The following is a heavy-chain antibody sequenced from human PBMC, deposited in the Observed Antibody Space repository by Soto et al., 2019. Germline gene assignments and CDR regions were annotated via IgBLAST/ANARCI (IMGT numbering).Heavy chain of an antibody. Sequence: QVQLVESGGGVVQPGRSLRLSCAASGFTFSSYGMHWVRQAPGKGLEWVAVISYDGSNKYYADSVKGRFTISRDNSKNTLYLQMNSLSAEDTAVYYCAKVPGGYSYGYELDYWGQGTLVTVSS. V-gene: IGHV3-30*18. D-gene: IGHD5-18*01. CDR2: ISYDGSNK. J-gene: IGHJ4*02. CDR1: GFTFSSYG. CDR3: AKVPGGYSYGYELDY.